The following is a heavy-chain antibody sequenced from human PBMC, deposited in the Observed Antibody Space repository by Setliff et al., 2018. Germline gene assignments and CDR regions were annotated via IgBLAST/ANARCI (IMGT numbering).Heavy chain of an antibody. CDR1: GGTFTNHV. V-gene: IGHV7-4-1*02. CDR2: INTNTGNP. D-gene: IGHD3-10*01. J-gene: IGHJ6*03. CDR3: ARASRFGTVKWRDDYYMDV. Sequence: ASVKVSCKASGGTFTNHVLSWVRQAPGQGLEWMGWINTNTGNPSYAQGFTGRFVFSLDTSVSTAYLQISSLKPEDTAVYYCARASRFGTVKWRDDYYMDVWGKGTTVTVSS.